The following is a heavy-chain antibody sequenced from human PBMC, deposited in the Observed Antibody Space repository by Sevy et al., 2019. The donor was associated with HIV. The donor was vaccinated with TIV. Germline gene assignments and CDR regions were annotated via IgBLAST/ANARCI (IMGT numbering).Heavy chain of an antibody. CDR1: GFTFSSYG. Sequence: GGSLRLSCAASGFTFSSYGMHWVRQAPGKGLEWVAVISYDGSNKYYADSVKGRFTISRDNSKNTLYLQMNSLRAEDTAVDYCAKDSKTWWDLPQVTGCMDVWGQGTTVTVSS. J-gene: IGHJ6*02. D-gene: IGHD1-26*01. CDR2: ISYDGSNK. V-gene: IGHV3-30*18. CDR3: AKDSKTWWDLPQVTGCMDV.